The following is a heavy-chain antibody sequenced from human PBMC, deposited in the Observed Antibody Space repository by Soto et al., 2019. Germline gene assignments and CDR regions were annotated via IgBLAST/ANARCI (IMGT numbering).Heavy chain of an antibody. J-gene: IGHJ2*01. D-gene: IGHD4-17*01. V-gene: IGHV4-59*01. CDR2: IYYTGGT. CDR3: ARVHGDYWYFDL. CDR1: GGSISSYY. Sequence: QVQLQESGPGLVKPSETLSLTCTVSGGSISSYYWSWIRQPPRKGLEWIGYIYYTGGTNHNPSLKSRXNTKVXXSKNQFSLKVSSVTAADTAVYYCARVHGDYWYFDLWGRGTLVTVSS.